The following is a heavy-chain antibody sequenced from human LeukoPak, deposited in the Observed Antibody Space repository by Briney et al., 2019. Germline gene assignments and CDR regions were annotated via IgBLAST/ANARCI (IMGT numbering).Heavy chain of an antibody. D-gene: IGHD3-22*01. CDR2: IKEDGSEK. Sequence: GGSLRLSCLTSGFTFGDCAMSWVRQAPGKGLEWVGNIKEDGSEKVYVDSMEGRFTISRDNAKNSLYLQLHSLRAEDTAVYHCARDNYDSSSHGGYGMDVWGQGTTVTVSS. CDR1: GFTFGDCA. J-gene: IGHJ6*02. V-gene: IGHV3-7*03. CDR3: ARDNYDSSSHGGYGMDV.